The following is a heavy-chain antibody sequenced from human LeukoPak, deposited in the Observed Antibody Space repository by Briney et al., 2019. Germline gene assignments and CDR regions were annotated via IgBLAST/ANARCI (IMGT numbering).Heavy chain of an antibody. V-gene: IGHV3-23*01. CDR3: AKDWMSTIINYFDY. CDR2: ISGSGGST. D-gene: IGHD5-12*01. CDR1: GFTFSSYA. Sequence: GGSLRLSCAASGFTFSSYAMSWVRQAPGKGLEWVSAISGSGGSTYYADSVKGRFTISRDNSKNILYLQMNSLRAEDTAVYYCAKDWMSTIINYFDYWGQGTLVTVSS. J-gene: IGHJ4*02.